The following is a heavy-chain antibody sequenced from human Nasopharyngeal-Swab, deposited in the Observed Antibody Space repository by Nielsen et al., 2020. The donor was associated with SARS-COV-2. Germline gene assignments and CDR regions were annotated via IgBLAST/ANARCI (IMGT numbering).Heavy chain of an antibody. D-gene: IGHD1-7*01. V-gene: IGHV3-73*01. CDR2: IRSKANSYAT. J-gene: IGHJ4*02. CDR3: TRQGWNYGGDDY. Sequence: GGPLRLSCAASGFTFSGSAMHWVRQASGKGLEWVGRIRSKANSYATAYAASVKGRFTISRDDSKNTAYLQMNSLKTEDTAVYYCTRQGWNYGGDDYWGQGTLVTVSS. CDR1: GFTFSGSA.